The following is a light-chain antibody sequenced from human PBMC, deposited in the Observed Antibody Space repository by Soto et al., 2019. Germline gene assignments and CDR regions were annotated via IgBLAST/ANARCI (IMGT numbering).Light chain of an antibody. CDR2: NNN. Sequence: QSVLTQPPSASGTPGQRVTISCSGSSSNIGSNTVNWDQQLPGTAPKLLIYNNNQRPSGVPDRFSGSKSGTSASLAISGLQSEDEADYYCAAWDDSLNGLVFGTGNKLTVL. CDR3: AAWDDSLNGLV. J-gene: IGLJ1*01. CDR1: SSNIGSNT. V-gene: IGLV1-44*01.